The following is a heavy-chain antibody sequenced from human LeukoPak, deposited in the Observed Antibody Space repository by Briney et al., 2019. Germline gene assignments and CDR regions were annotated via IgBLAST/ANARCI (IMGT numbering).Heavy chain of an antibody. Sequence: SETLSLTCAVYGGSFSGYYWSWIRQPPGKGLEWIGEINHSGSTYYNPSLKSRVTISVDASKNQFSLKLSSVTAADTAVYYCAKNEGRYDGVGRYITTADYWGQGTLVTVSS. CDR2: INHSGST. CDR3: AKNEGRYDGVGRYITTADY. J-gene: IGHJ4*02. V-gene: IGHV4-34*01. D-gene: IGHD2-8*01. CDR1: GGSFSGYY.